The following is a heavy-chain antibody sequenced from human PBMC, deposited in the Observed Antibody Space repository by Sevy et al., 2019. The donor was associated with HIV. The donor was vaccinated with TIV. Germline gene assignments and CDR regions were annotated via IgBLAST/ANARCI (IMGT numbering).Heavy chain of an antibody. CDR1: GFTFDDYA. D-gene: IGHD3-22*01. J-gene: IGHJ3*02. CDR2: ISWNSGSI. Sequence: GGSLRLSCAASGFTFDDYAMHWVRQAPGKGLEWVSGISWNSGSIGYADSVKGRFTISRDNAKNSLYLQMNSLRAEDTALYYCAKRGGDSSGYYERAFDIWGQGTMVTVS. V-gene: IGHV3-9*01. CDR3: AKRGGDSSGYYERAFDI.